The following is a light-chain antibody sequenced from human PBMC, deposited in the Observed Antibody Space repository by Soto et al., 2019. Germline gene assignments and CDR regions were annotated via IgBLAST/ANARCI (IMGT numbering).Light chain of an antibody. V-gene: IGKV3-11*01. Sequence: EIVLTQSPSTLSLSPGERATLSCRASQSVSSYLAWYQQKPGQAPRLLIYYASNSTTGIPARFSGSGSGTDFTLTISSLEPEDFAVYYCQQRSNWPPMYTFGQGTKLEIK. J-gene: IGKJ2*01. CDR3: QQRSNWPPMYT. CDR1: QSVSSY. CDR2: YAS.